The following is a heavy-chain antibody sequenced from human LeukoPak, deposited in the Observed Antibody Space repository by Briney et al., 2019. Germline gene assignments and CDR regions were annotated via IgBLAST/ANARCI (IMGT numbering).Heavy chain of an antibody. V-gene: IGHV1-46*01. J-gene: IGHJ3*02. CDR1: GYTFTSYG. Sequence: ASVKVSCKASGYTFTSYGISWVRQAPGQGLEWVGIINPSGGSTSYAQKFQGRVTMTRDMSTSTVYMELSSLRSEDTAVYYCARGRHYYDSSDYYYEGDAFDIWGQGTMVTVSS. D-gene: IGHD3-22*01. CDR2: INPSGGST. CDR3: ARGRHYYDSSDYYYEGDAFDI.